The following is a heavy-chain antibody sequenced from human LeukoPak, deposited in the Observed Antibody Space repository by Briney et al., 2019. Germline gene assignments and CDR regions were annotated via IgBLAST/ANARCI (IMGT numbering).Heavy chain of an antibody. CDR1: GGSISSYC. CDR2: IYISGST. J-gene: IGHJ4*02. CDR3: ARRRDGYNEDFFDY. Sequence: PSETLSLTCTVSGGSISSYCWSWIRQPAGKGLEWIGRIYISGSTYYNASLKSRVTISVDTSRNQFSLKLSSVTAADTAVYYCARRRDGYNEDFFDYWGQGTLVTVSS. D-gene: IGHD5-24*01. V-gene: IGHV4-4*07.